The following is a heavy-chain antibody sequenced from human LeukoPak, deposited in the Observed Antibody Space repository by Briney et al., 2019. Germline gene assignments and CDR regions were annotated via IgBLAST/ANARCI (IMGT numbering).Heavy chain of an antibody. Sequence: MTSETLSLTCTVSAGSISSSSYSWGWIRQPPGKGLEWIGSIYYSGSTYYNPSLKSRVTISVDTSKNQFSLKLSSVTAADTAVYYCARRRSGYQLLRGWFDPWGQGTLVTVSS. CDR2: IYYSGST. D-gene: IGHD2-2*01. CDR1: AGSISSSSYS. V-gene: IGHV4-39*01. J-gene: IGHJ5*02. CDR3: ARRRSGYQLLRGWFDP.